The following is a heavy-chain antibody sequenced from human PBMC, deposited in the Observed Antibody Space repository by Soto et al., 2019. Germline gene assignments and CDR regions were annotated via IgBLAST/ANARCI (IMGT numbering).Heavy chain of an antibody. V-gene: IGHV5-51*01. D-gene: IGHD5-12*01. CDR3: ARQESRELATIYGY. Sequence: GESLKISCKGSGYSFTSYWIGWVRQMPGKGLEWMGIIYPSDSDTRYSPSFQGQVTISADRSISTAYLQWSSLEASDTAMYYCARQESRELATIYGYWGQGTLVTVSS. CDR2: IYPSDSDT. CDR1: GYSFTSYW. J-gene: IGHJ4*02.